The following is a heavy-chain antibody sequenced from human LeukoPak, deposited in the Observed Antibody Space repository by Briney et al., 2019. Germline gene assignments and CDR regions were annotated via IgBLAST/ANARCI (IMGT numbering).Heavy chain of an antibody. CDR2: IYYRGST. CDR3: AREGYCSGGSCYRGNIDY. Sequence: SETLSLTCTGSGGSISSYYWSWIRQPPGKGLEWIGYIYYRGSTNYTPSLKSRVTISIDTSKNQFSLKLTSVTAADTAVYYCAREGYCSGGSCYRGNIDYWGQGTLVTVSS. D-gene: IGHD2-15*01. J-gene: IGHJ4*02. CDR1: GGSISSYY. V-gene: IGHV4-59*01.